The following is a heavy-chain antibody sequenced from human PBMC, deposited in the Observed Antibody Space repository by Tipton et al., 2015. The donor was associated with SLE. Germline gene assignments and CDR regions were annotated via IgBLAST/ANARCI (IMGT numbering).Heavy chain of an antibody. J-gene: IGHJ2*01. V-gene: IGHV4-59*01. CDR2: IYHSGST. Sequence: TLSLTCTVSGGSISGYSWSWVRQPPGKGLEWIGYIYHSGSTNYNPSLKSRVTMSVDTSENQFSLKLTSVTAADTAVYYCARDRYCGGGSCFDWFFDLWGRGTLVPVSS. CDR3: ARDRYCGGGSCFDWFFDL. CDR1: GGSISGYS. D-gene: IGHD2-15*01.